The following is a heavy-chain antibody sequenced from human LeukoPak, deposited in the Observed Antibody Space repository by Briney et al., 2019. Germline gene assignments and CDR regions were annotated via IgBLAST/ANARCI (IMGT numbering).Heavy chain of an antibody. D-gene: IGHD6-19*01. V-gene: IGHV4-59*08. Sequence: RQPXXXGLEWTGYIYYSGSTNYNPSLKSRVTISVDTSKNQFSLKLSSVTAADTAIYYCARAVSGRFDYWGQGTLVTVSS. CDR2: IYYSGST. J-gene: IGHJ4*02. CDR3: ARAVSGRFDY.